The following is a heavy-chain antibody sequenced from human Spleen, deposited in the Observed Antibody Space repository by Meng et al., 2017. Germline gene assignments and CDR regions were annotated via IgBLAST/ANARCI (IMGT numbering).Heavy chain of an antibody. J-gene: IGHJ4*02. CDR3: ARKAGNCITITCYSLDY. Sequence: ASVKVSCKPSGYNFPDYYIHWVRRAPGQGLEWMGRINPKSGDTHYAQKFQARVTMTGDTSISTAYMELARLTSEDTAVYFCARKAGNCITITCYSLDYWGQGTLVTVSS. V-gene: IGHV1-2*06. D-gene: IGHD2-15*01. CDR2: INPKSGDT. CDR1: GYNFPDYY.